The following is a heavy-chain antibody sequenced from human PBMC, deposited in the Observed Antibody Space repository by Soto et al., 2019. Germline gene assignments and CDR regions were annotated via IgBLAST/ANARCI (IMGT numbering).Heavy chain of an antibody. D-gene: IGHD3-22*01. CDR1: GGSISSGDYY. V-gene: IGHV4-30-4*01. CDR2: IYYSGST. CDR3: ARERRITMIVVVTDAFDI. J-gene: IGHJ3*02. Sequence: PSETLSLTCTVSGGSISSGDYYWGWIRQPPGKGLEWIGYIYYSGSTYYNPSLKSRVTISVDTSKNQFSLKLSSVTAADTAVYYCARERRITMIVVVTDAFDIWGQGTMVTVSS.